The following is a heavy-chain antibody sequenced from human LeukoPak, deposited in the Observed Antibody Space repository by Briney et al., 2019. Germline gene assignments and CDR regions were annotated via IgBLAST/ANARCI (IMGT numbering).Heavy chain of an antibody. CDR1: GFTFSSYI. Sequence: GGSLRLSCAASGFTFSSYIMNWVRQAPGKGLEWVSSISSGSSYIYYADSVKGRFTISRDNAKNSLYLQMNSLRAEDTAVYYCARGRYNWNYAVDYWGQGTLVTVSS. V-gene: IGHV3-21*01. D-gene: IGHD1-7*01. CDR3: ARGRYNWNYAVDY. CDR2: ISSGSSYI. J-gene: IGHJ4*02.